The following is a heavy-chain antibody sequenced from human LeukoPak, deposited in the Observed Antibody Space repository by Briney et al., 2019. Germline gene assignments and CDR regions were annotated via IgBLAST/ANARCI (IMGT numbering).Heavy chain of an antibody. CDR2: INHSGST. CDR1: GGSFSGYY. V-gene: IGHV4-34*01. CDR3: ARGWLVRGVKFDY. Sequence: SETLSLTCAVYGGSFSGYYWSWIRQPPGKGLEWIGEINHSGSTNYNPSLKSRVTISVDTSKNQFSLKLSSVTAADTAVYYCARGWLVRGVKFDYWGQGTLVTVSS. D-gene: IGHD3-10*01. J-gene: IGHJ4*02.